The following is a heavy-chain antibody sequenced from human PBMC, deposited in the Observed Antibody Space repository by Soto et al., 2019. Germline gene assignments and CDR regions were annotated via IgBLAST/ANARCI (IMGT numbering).Heavy chain of an antibody. J-gene: IGHJ6*02. CDR1: GCTFSSYS. D-gene: IGHD1-26*01. CDR3: ARDRGGATKSYGMDV. CDR2: ISSSSSYI. Sequence: PGGSVRLSCAACGCTFSSYSRNWVRQAPGKGLEWVSSISSSSSYIYYADSVKGRFTTSRDNAKNSLYLQMNSLRAEDTAVYYCARDRGGATKSYGMDVWGQGTTVTVSS. V-gene: IGHV3-21*01.